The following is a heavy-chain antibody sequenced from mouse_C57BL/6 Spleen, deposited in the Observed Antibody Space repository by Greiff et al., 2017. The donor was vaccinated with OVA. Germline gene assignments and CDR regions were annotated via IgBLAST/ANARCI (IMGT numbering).Heavy chain of an antibody. D-gene: IGHD3-2*02. CDR2: IDPSDSYT. V-gene: IGHV1-69*01. CDR1: GYTFTSYW. CDR3: AVQLRMDY. J-gene: IGHJ4*01. Sequence: QVQLQQSGAELVMPGASVKLSCKASGYTFTSYWMHWVKQRPGQGLEWIGEIDPSDSYTNYNQKFKGKSTLTVDKSSSTAYMQLSSLTSEDSAVYYCAVQLRMDYWGQGTSVTVSS.